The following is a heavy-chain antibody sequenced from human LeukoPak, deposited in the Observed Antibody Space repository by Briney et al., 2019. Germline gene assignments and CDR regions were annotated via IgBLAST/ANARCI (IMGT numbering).Heavy chain of an antibody. Sequence: PGGSLRLSCAASGFTFSRYSMNWVRQAPGKGLEWVSTISSTSSFIYYADSVKGRFTISRDNAKNSLYLQMNSLRAGDTAVYFCARDLAYSGYDPYYFDYWGQGTLVTVSS. CDR2: ISSTSSFI. V-gene: IGHV3-21*01. CDR3: ARDLAYSGYDPYYFDY. D-gene: IGHD5-12*01. CDR1: GFTFSRYS. J-gene: IGHJ4*02.